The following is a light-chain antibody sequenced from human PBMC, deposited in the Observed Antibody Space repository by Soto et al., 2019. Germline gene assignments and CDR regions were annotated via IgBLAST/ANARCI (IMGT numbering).Light chain of an antibody. CDR3: QQYHNFPPYT. J-gene: IGKJ2*01. Sequence: DIQMTQSPSSLSASAGDSVTITCQASRDISVYLNWYQHKPGHPPKLLFFDASNLHTCVPSRYSESGSETHFTINITTLQPEDVATYYCQQYHNFPPYTFGQGTKLDIK. V-gene: IGKV1-33*01. CDR2: DAS. CDR1: RDISVY.